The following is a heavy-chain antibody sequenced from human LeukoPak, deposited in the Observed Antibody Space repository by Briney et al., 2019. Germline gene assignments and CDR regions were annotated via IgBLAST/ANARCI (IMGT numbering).Heavy chain of an antibody. CDR2: ISAYNGNT. V-gene: IGHV1-18*01. CDR3: ARDRGVEMATIKAFDI. CDR1: GYTFTSYG. J-gene: IGHJ3*02. D-gene: IGHD5-24*01. Sequence: ASVKVFCKASGYTFTSYGISWVRQAPGQGLEWMGWISAYNGNTNYAQKLQGRVTMTTDTSTSTAYMELSSLRSEDTAVYYCARDRGVEMATIKAFDIWGQGTMVTVSS.